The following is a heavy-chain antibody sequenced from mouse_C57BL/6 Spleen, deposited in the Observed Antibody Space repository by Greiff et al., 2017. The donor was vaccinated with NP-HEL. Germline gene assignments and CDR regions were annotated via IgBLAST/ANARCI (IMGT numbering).Heavy chain of an antibody. Sequence: VQLQQPGAELVKPGASVKLSCKASGYTFTSYWMQWVKQRPGQGLEWIGEIDPSDSYTNYNQKFKGKATLPVDTSSSTAYMQLSSLTSEDSAVYYCARRGWNYDYAMDYWGQGTSVTVSS. CDR2: IDPSDSYT. J-gene: IGHJ4*01. D-gene: IGHD1-1*01. CDR3: ARRGWNYDYAMDY. CDR1: GYTFTSYW. V-gene: IGHV1-50*01.